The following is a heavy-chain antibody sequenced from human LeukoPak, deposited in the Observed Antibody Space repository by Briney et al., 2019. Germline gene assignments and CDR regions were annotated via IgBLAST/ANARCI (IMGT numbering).Heavy chain of an antibody. Sequence: SETLSLTCAVYGGSFSGYYWSWIRQPAGKGLEWIGRIYTSGSTNYNPSLKSRVTMSVDTSKNQFSLKLSSVTAADTAVYYCARGIDDYSNYESKFNLYYFDYWGQGTLVTVSS. CDR2: IYTSGST. V-gene: IGHV4-59*10. CDR1: GGSFSGYY. J-gene: IGHJ4*02. D-gene: IGHD4-11*01. CDR3: ARGIDDYSNYESKFNLYYFDY.